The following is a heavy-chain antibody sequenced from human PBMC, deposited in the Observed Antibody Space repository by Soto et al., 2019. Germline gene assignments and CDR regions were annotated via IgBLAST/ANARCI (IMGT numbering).Heavy chain of an antibody. J-gene: IGHJ4*02. D-gene: IGHD2-21*01. Sequence: EVQLVESGGGLVKPGGSLRLSCAASGFTFSSYSMNWVRQAPGKGLEWVSSISSSSSYIYYADSVKGRFTISRDNAKNSLYLQMNSLRAEDTAVYYCARDCGCDCYHYFDDWGQGTLVTVSS. CDR2: ISSSSSYI. CDR3: ARDCGCDCYHYFDD. V-gene: IGHV3-21*01. CDR1: GFTFSSYS.